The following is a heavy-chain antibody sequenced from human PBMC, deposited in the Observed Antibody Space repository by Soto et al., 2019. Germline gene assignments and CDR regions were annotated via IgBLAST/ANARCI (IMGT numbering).Heavy chain of an antibody. CDR3: ARDATPVHYSENRGYASHLGMDG. D-gene: IGHD3-22*01. CDR2: IIPIFSTA. V-gene: IGHV1-69*06. CDR1: GGIFSSYA. J-gene: IGHJ6*02. Sequence: SVKVSCKASGGIFSSYAISWVRQAPGQGLEWMGGIIPIFSTANDAQKFQGRVTSTADKTTSTSYMKRRSLGADDVSKYDCARDATPVHYSENRGYASHLGMDGWGRGTAGIVS.